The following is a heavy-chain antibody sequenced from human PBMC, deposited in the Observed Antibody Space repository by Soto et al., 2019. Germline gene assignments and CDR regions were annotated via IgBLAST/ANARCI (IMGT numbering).Heavy chain of an antibody. V-gene: IGHV3-23*01. CDR1: GFTFSSYA. Sequence: EVQLLESGGGLVQPGGSLRLSCAASGFTFSSYAMSWVRQAPGKGLEWVSAISGSGGSTYYADSVKGRFTISRDNSKNTLYLQMNSLRAEDTAVYYCAKDISIMGHIVVVTPPTYAFDIWGQGTMVTVSS. J-gene: IGHJ3*02. CDR3: AKDISIMGHIVVVTPPTYAFDI. D-gene: IGHD2-21*01. CDR2: ISGSGGST.